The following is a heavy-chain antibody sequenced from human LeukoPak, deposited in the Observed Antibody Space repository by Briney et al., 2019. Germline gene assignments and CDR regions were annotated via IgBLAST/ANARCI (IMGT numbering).Heavy chain of an antibody. D-gene: IGHD5-18*01. CDR2: IYYSGST. CDR1: GGSISSCDYY. J-gene: IGHJ4*02. Sequence: SETLSLTCTVSGGSISSCDYYWSWIRQPPGKGLEWIGYIYYSGSTYYNPSLKSRVTISVDTSKNQFSLKLSSVTAADTAVYYCARGQRSGYSYGSHFNYWGQGTLVTVSS. CDR3: ARGQRSGYSYGSHFNY. V-gene: IGHV4-30-4*01.